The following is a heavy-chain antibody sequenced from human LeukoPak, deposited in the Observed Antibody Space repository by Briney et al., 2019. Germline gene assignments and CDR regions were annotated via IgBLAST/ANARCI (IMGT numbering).Heavy chain of an antibody. J-gene: IGHJ4*02. D-gene: IGHD3-3*01. Sequence: GGSLRLSCAASGFTFSDYYMSWIRQAPGKGLERISCITTSNSYTNYADSAKGRFTISRDNAKTSLYLQMNSLRAEDTAVYFCAGLSGYRYFDYWGQGTLVTVSS. CDR3: AGLSGYRYFDY. CDR2: ITTSNSYT. CDR1: GFTFSDYY. V-gene: IGHV3-11*06.